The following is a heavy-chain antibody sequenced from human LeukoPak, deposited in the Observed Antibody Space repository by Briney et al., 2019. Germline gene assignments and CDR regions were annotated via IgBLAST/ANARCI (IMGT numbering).Heavy chain of an antibody. CDR1: GFTFSSYA. J-gene: IGHJ4*02. CDR3: ARSGYYDSSGYFY. V-gene: IGHV3-30*04. CDR2: ISYDGSNK. Sequence: GGSLRLSCAASGFTFSSYAMHWVRQAPGKGLEWVAVISYDGSNKYYADSVKGRFTISRDNSKNTLYLQMNSLRAEDTAVYYCARSGYYDSSGYFYWGQGTLVTVSS. D-gene: IGHD3-22*01.